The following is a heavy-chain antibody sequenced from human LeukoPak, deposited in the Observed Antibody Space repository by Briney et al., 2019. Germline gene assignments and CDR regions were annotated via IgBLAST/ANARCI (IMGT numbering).Heavy chain of an antibody. J-gene: IGHJ4*02. V-gene: IGHV3-66*01. CDR1: GFTVSSNY. Sequence: GGSLRLSCSASGFTVSSNYMSCVRQAPGNGLYCVSVIYSGGSTYYADSVKGRFTISRDNSKNTLYLQMNSLRADDTAVYYCARIYPRLAAAGNWGQGTLVTVSS. CDR2: IYSGGST. D-gene: IGHD6-13*01. CDR3: ARIYPRLAAAGN.